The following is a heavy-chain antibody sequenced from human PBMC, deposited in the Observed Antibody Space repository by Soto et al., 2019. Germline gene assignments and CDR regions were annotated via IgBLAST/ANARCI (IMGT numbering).Heavy chain of an antibody. CDR1: DGSFSGYY. Sequence: QVQLKQWGAGLLKPSETLSLTCAVYDGSFSGYYWSWIRQPPGKGLEWIGEINHSGSTNYNPSLKSRVTISVDTSKNQFSLNLSSVTAADTAVYYCARGRPSCSGGSCVVGYVDYGGQGTLVTVSS. CDR2: INHSGST. J-gene: IGHJ4*02. CDR3: ARGRPSCSGGSCVVGYVDY. D-gene: IGHD2-15*01. V-gene: IGHV4-34*01.